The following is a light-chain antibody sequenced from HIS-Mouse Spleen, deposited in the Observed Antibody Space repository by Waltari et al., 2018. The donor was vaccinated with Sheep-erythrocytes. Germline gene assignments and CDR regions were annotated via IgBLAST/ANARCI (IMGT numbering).Light chain of an antibody. V-gene: IGLV3-1*01. Sequence: SYELTQPPSVSVSPGQTASITCSGEKLGDKYACCNQQKPGQSPVLVIYQDSKRPSGIPERFSGSNSGNTATLTISGTQAMDEADYYCQAWDSSTAWNVVFGGGTKLTVL. CDR3: QAWDSSTAWNVV. CDR1: KLGDKY. CDR2: QDS. J-gene: IGLJ2*01.